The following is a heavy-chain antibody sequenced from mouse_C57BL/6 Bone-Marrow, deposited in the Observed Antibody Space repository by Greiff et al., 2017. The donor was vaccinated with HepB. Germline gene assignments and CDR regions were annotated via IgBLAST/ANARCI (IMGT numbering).Heavy chain of an antibody. J-gene: IGHJ2*01. V-gene: IGHV14-4*01. Sequence: VQLQQSGAELVRPGASVKLSCTASGFNIKDDYMHWVKQRPEQGLEWIGWIDPETGDTAYAPKFQGTATITADTSSNTAYLQLSSLTSEDTAVYYCTPMVYYFDYWGQGTTLTVSS. CDR3: TPMVYYFDY. D-gene: IGHD2-2*01. CDR2: IDPETGDT. CDR1: GFNIKDDY.